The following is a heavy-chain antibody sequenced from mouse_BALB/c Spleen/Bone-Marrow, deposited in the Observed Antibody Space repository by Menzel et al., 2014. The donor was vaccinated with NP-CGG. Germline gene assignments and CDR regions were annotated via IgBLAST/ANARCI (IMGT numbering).Heavy chain of an antibody. V-gene: IGHV1-54*01. J-gene: IGHJ3*01. CDR2: INPGSGGT. Sequence: VQVVEPGAELVRPGTSVKVSCKASGYAFTNYLIEWVKQRPGQGLEWIGVINPGSGGTNYNEKFKGKATLTADKSSSTAYMQLSSLTSDDSAVYFCARRDYSFAYWGQGTLVTVSA. CDR1: GYAFTNYL. CDR3: ARRDYSFAY. D-gene: IGHD2-13*01.